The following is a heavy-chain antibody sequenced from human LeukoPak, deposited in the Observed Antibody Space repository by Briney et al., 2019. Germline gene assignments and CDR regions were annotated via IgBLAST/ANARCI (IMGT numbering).Heavy chain of an antibody. CDR2: ISYTGGKR. Sequence: GGSLRLSCDVSGITFSSYVAHWVRQAPVKGLEWMAGISYTGGKRYYAGSVRGRFTLSRDTSRNSLYLQMNSLRTEDTAVYYCVAEDKSVRNYDAAFDIWGPGTVVTVSS. J-gene: IGHJ3*02. CDR1: GITFSSYV. D-gene: IGHD3-3*01. V-gene: IGHV3-30*03. CDR3: VAEDKSVRNYDAAFDI.